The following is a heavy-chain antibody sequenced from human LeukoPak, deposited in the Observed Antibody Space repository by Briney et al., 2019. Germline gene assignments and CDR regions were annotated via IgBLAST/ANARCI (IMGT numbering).Heavy chain of an antibody. Sequence: GGSLRLSCAASGFTLSNHWMTWVRQVPGRGPEWVANVNRDGSETYYLDSVKGRFTISRDNAKNSLYLQMNSLRAEDTAVYYCARESVAGTVSFDIWGQGTMVTVSS. CDR1: GFTLSNHW. J-gene: IGHJ3*02. CDR3: ARESVAGTVSFDI. CDR2: VNRDGSET. V-gene: IGHV3-7*01. D-gene: IGHD6-19*01.